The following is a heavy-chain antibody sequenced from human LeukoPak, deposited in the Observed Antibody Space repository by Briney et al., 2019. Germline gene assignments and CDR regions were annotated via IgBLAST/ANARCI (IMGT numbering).Heavy chain of an antibody. CDR1: GFTFNVYA. CDR2: ISGSRDFI. D-gene: IGHD1-26*01. Sequence: PGGSLRLSCAGSGFTFNVYAMHWVRQVPGKGPEWISSISGSRDFIYYADSVKGRFTISRDNAKNSLYLDVNSLRVEDTAVYFCVRALVGAAFDTWGQGVLVTVSS. V-gene: IGHV3-21*06. CDR3: VRALVGAAFDT. J-gene: IGHJ4*02.